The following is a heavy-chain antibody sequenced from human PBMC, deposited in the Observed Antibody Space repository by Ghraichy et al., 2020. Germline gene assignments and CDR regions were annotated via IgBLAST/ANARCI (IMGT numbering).Heavy chain of an antibody. CDR1: GGSISSSSYY. CDR3: ESSGSSLGEYYFDY. Sequence: SQTLSLTCTVSGGSISSSSYYWGWIRQSPGKGLEWIGSIYYSGSTYYNPSLKSRVTISVDTSKNQFSLKVRSVTAADTAVYNCESSGSSLGEYYFDYWGQGTLVTVSS. J-gene: IGHJ4*02. D-gene: IGHD1-26*01. CDR2: IYYSGST. V-gene: IGHV4-39*01.